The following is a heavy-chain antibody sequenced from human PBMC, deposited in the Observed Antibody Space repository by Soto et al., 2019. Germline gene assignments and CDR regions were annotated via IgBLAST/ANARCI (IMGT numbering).Heavy chain of an antibody. CDR1: GGSIISGDYY. CDR2: IYYSGST. Sequence: SETLSLTCTVSGGSIISGDYYWSLIRQPPGKGLEWIGYIYYSGSTYYNPSLKSRVTISVDTSKNQFSLKLSSVTAADTAVYYCARAEMTTVTFFDYWGQGTLVTVSS. D-gene: IGHD4-17*01. J-gene: IGHJ4*02. V-gene: IGHV4-30-4*01. CDR3: ARAEMTTVTFFDY.